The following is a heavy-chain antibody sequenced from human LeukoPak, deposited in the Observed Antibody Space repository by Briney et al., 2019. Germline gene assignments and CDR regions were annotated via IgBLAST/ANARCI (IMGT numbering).Heavy chain of an antibody. CDR1: GFIFTTYA. D-gene: IGHD6-19*01. V-gene: IGHV3-23*01. CDR3: AKGLGSATWSFDY. CDR2: INQNGDHT. J-gene: IGHJ4*02. Sequence: GGSLRLTCSASGFIFTTYAMTWVRQAPGKGLEWVSSINQNGDHTYYADSVKGRFAISRDNSKNTLSLQMSSLRGDDTAVYYCAKGLGSATWSFDYWGQGTLVTVSS.